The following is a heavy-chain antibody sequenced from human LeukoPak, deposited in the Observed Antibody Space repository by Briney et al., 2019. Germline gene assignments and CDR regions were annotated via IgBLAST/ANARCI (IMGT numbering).Heavy chain of an antibody. J-gene: IGHJ4*02. CDR2: FDPEDGET. D-gene: IGHD1-26*01. CDR3: ARLYSGSPTHFDY. Sequence: ASVKVSCKVSGYTLTELSMHWVRQAPGKGLERMGGFDPEDGETIYAQKFQGRVTITTDESTSTAYMELSSLRSEDTAVYYCARLYSGSPTHFDYWGQGTLVTVSS. CDR1: GYTLTELS. V-gene: IGHV1-24*01.